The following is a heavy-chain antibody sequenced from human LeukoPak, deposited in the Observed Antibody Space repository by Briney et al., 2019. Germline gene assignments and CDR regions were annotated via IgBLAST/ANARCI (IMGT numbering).Heavy chain of an antibody. CDR1: GFTFSSYG. CDR3: AKWYSSSWYMGPFDY. CDR2: IWYDGSNK. D-gene: IGHD6-13*01. J-gene: IGHJ4*02. Sequence: PGGSLRLSCAASGFTFSSYGMHWVRQAPGKGLEWVAVIWYDGSNKYYADSVKGRFTISRDNSKNTLYLQMNSLRAEDTAVYYCAKWYSSSWYMGPFDYWGQGTLVTVSS. V-gene: IGHV3-33*06.